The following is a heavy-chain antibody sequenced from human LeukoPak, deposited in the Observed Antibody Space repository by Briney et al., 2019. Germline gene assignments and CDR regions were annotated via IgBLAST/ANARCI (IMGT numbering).Heavy chain of an antibody. Sequence: GGSLRLSCAASGYTFSCYAMSWVRQAPGKGLEWVSAISGSGGSTYYADSVRGRFTISRDNSKNTLYLQMNSLRAEDTAVYYCAKLTHYYYDSSGYYGYWGQGTLVTVSS. V-gene: IGHV3-23*01. D-gene: IGHD3-22*01. CDR2: ISGSGGST. CDR1: GYTFSCYA. CDR3: AKLTHYYYDSSGYYGY. J-gene: IGHJ4*02.